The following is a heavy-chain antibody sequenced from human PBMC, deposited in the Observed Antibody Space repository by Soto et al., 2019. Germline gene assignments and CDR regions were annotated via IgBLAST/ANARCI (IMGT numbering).Heavy chain of an antibody. CDR1: GGSISSSSYY. CDR3: ARRNIVVVVAAGDFSAFDI. J-gene: IGHJ3*02. Sequence: QLQLQESGPGLVKPSETLSLTCTVSGGSISSSSYYWGLIRPPPGKGLEWIGSFYYSGDTYYNPAVKSRITLSVDTSKNKFSLKLSSVTAADTALYYCARRNIVVVVAAGDFSAFDIWGQGTMVTVSS. D-gene: IGHD2-15*01. V-gene: IGHV4-39*01. CDR2: FYYSGDT.